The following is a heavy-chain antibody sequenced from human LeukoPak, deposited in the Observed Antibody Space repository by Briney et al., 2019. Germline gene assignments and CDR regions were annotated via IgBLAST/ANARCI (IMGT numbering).Heavy chain of an antibody. CDR1: GYTFTSYD. V-gene: IGHV1-69*13. D-gene: IGHD1-26*01. Sequence: SVKVSCKASGYTFTSYDINWMRQATGQGLEWMGGIIPIFGTANYAQKFQGRVTITADESTSTAYMELSSLRSEDTAVYYCAITQLGALDYWGQGTLVTVSS. CDR3: AITQLGALDY. CDR2: IIPIFGTA. J-gene: IGHJ4*02.